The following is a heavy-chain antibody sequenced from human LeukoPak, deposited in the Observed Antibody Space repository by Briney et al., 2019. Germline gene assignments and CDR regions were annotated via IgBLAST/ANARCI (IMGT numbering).Heavy chain of an antibody. J-gene: IGHJ4*02. CDR2: IYYSGST. CDR3: ARQTGSVSYYYDSSGYYYDY. CDR1: GGSISSSSYY. V-gene: IGHV4-39*07. D-gene: IGHD3-22*01. Sequence: SETLSLTCTVSGGSISSSSYYWGWIRQPPGKGLEWIGSIYYSGSTYYNPSLKSRVTISVDTSKNQFSLKLSSVTAADTAVYYCARQTGSVSYYYDSSGYYYDYWGQGTLVTVSS.